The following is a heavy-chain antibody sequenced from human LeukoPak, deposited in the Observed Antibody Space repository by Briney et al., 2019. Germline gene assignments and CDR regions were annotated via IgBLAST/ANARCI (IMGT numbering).Heavy chain of an antibody. CDR1: GGSISSSNW. CDR3: ARTTDDAAMSRVDY. D-gene: IGHD5-18*01. V-gene: IGHV4-4*02. CDR2: IYHSGST. J-gene: IGHJ4*02. Sequence: SETLSLTCAVFGGSISSSNWWSWVRQPPGKGLEWVGEIYHSGSTNYNPSLKSRVTISVDTSKNQFSLKLSSVTAADTAVYYCARTTDDAAMSRVDYWGQGTLVTVSS.